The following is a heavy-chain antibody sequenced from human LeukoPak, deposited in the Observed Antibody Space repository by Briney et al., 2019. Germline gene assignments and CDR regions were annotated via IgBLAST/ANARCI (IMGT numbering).Heavy chain of an antibody. J-gene: IGHJ4*02. CDR1: GFTFSSYA. CDR3: VYGDYLYYFDY. Sequence: GGSLRLSCAASGFTFSSYAMSWVRQAPGKGLEWVSAISGSGGSTYYADSVKGRFTISRDNSKNTLYLQMNSLRAEDTAVYYCVYGDYLYYFDYWGQGTLVTVSS. V-gene: IGHV3-23*01. CDR2: ISGSGGST. D-gene: IGHD4-17*01.